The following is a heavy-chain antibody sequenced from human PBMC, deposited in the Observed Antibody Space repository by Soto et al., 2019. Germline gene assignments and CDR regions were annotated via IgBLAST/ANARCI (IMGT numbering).Heavy chain of an antibody. D-gene: IGHD3-22*01. Sequence: GWSLRLSCAASEFTFSNYAMSWVRQAPGKGLEWVSSISYGGGTTYYADSVKGRFTISRDNSKNTLYLQMNSLRAEDTAVYYCAKNPGFYYDSTGYHFDYWGQGTLVTVSS. CDR2: ISYGGGTT. CDR1: EFTFSNYA. CDR3: AKNPGFYYDSTGYHFDY. J-gene: IGHJ4*02. V-gene: IGHV3-23*01.